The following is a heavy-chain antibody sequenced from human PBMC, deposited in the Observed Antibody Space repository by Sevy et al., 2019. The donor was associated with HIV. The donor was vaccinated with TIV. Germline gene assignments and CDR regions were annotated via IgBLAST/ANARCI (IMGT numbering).Heavy chain of an antibody. D-gene: IGHD1-1*01. V-gene: IGHV3-30-3*01. J-gene: IGHJ1*01. CDR3: ALERLFSNVAEYFQN. CDR2: ISYDGSNK. CDR1: GFTFSSFS. Sequence: GGSLRLSCAASGFTFSSFSMHWVRQAPGKGLEWVATISYDGSNKYYADSVKGRFTISRDNSKNSLYLHMNSLRAEDTAVDCCALERLFSNVAEYFQNWGQGTLVTVSS.